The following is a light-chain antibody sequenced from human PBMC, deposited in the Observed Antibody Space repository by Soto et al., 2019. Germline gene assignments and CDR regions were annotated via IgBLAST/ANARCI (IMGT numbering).Light chain of an antibody. V-gene: IGKV3-20*01. CDR3: MQRVEVPWT. Sequence: EIVLTQSPGTVSLSPGERATLSCRASQSVSSNYVAWFQQKTGQAPRLLIYGASNRATGLPDRFSGSGSGTDFTLKISRVEAEDVGVYYCMQRVEVPWTFGQGTRVEIK. J-gene: IGKJ1*01. CDR2: GAS. CDR1: QSVSSNY.